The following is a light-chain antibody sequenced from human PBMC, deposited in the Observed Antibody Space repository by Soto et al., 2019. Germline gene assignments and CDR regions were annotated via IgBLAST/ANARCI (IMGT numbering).Light chain of an antibody. CDR3: QQYDNLLLT. V-gene: IGKV1-33*01. CDR1: QDISNY. J-gene: IGKJ4*02. CDR2: DAS. Sequence: DIPLTQSPSSLSASVGARVTITCQASQDISNYLNWYQQKPGKAPKLLVYDASNLETGVPSRSSGSGSGTYFTYAISRLQPEDIATYYCQQYDNLLLTFGGGTEVVIK.